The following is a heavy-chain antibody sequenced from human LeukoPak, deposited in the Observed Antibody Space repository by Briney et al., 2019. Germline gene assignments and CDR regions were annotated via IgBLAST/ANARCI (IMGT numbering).Heavy chain of an antibody. V-gene: IGHV5-51*01. CDR2: IYPGDPDT. Sequence: GESLKISCKGSGYSFTTYWIAWVRQMPGKGLEWMGIIYPGDPDTRYSPSFQGQVTISADKSISTAYLQWSSLKASDTAMFYCARYYGDRFYFDYWGQGTLVTVSS. D-gene: IGHD4-17*01. CDR1: GYSFTTYW. J-gene: IGHJ4*02. CDR3: ARYYGDRFYFDY.